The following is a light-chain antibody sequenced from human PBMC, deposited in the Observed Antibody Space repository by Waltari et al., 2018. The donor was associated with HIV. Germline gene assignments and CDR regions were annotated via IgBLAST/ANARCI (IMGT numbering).Light chain of an antibody. Sequence: DIQMTQSPSSLSASVGDRVTITCRASQSVSNSLNWYQQKPGKAPKLLIYAASSLQNEVPSRFSGSGSGTDFTLTVNSLQPEDFATYYCQQTYRTPQTFGQGTRL. CDR3: QQTYRTPQT. CDR2: AAS. V-gene: IGKV1-39*01. CDR1: QSVSNS. J-gene: IGKJ5*01.